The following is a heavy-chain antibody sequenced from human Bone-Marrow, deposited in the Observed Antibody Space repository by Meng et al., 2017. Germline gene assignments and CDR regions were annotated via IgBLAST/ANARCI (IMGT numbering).Heavy chain of an antibody. CDR2: IWYDGSNK. J-gene: IGHJ6*02. CDR3: AREGYCSGGSCTDYYYYYGMDV. Sequence: LSLTCAASGFTFSSYGMHWVRQAPGKGLEWVAVIWYDGSNKYYADSVKGRFTISRDNSKNTLYLQMNSLRAEDTAVYYCAREGYCSGGSCTDYYYYYGMDVWGQGTTVTVSS. D-gene: IGHD2-15*01. V-gene: IGHV3-33*01. CDR1: GFTFSSYG.